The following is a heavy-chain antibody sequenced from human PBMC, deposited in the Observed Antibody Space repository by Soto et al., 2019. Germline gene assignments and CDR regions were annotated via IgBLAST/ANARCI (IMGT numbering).Heavy chain of an antibody. CDR3: ARGRGSYFDRLIPPTLDYYYYGMDV. V-gene: IGHV1-69*06. CDR1: GGTFSSYA. D-gene: IGHD3-10*01. Sequence: ASVKVSCKASGGTFSSYAISWVRQAPGQGLEWMGGIIPIFGTANYAQKFQGRVKITADKSTSTAYMELSSLRSEDTAVYYCARGRGSYFDRLIPPTLDYYYYGMDVWGQGTTVTVSS. J-gene: IGHJ6*02. CDR2: IIPIFGTA.